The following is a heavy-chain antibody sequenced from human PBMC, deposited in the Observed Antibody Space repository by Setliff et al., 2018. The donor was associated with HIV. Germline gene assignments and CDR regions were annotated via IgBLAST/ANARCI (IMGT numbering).Heavy chain of an antibody. V-gene: IGHV3-23*01. CDR1: GFTFSRYG. Sequence: PGGSLRLSCAASGFTFSRYGMHWVRQAPGKGLEWVSAISGSGGSTYYADSVRGRFTISRDKSKNTVYLQMYSLRAEDTALYYWAKDRVGYCSSISCPGGFDYWGQGTLVTVSS. CDR3: AKDRVGYCSSISCPGGFDY. CDR2: ISGSGGST. J-gene: IGHJ4*02. D-gene: IGHD2-2*03.